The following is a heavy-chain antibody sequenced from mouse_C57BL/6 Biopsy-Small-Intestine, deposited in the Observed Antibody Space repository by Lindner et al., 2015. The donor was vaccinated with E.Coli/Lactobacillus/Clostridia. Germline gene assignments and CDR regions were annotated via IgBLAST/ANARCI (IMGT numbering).Heavy chain of an antibody. CDR3: SRNPY. J-gene: IGHJ2*01. CDR2: INPYNGDT. Sequence: VQLQESGPELVKPGASMKISCMASGYSFTDYFMNWVKQSHGKSLEWIGRINPYNGDTFYNQKFKGKATLTVDKSSSTAHMELRSLTSEDSAVYYCSRNPYWGQGTTLTVSS. V-gene: IGHV1-20*01. CDR1: GYSFTDYF.